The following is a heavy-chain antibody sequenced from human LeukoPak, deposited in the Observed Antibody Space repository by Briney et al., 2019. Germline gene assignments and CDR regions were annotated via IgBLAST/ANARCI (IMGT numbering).Heavy chain of an antibody. D-gene: IGHD2-2*01. Sequence: PSETLSTTCTAAGDTISSYYWCWIRQPPRKGLQWIGYIYYSGSTNYNPSLKSRVTISVDTSKNQFSLKLRSVTAADTAVFYCARFHCSTTSCYRWFDPWGQGALVTVSS. CDR1: GDTISSYY. CDR3: ARFHCSTTSCYRWFDP. J-gene: IGHJ5*02. CDR2: IYYSGST. V-gene: IGHV4-59*01.